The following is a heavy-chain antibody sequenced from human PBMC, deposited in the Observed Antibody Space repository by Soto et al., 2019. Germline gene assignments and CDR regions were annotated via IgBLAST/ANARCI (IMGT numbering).Heavy chain of an antibody. Sequence: ASVKVSFKASGYTFTSYYMHWVRQAPGQGLEWMGIINPSGGSTSYAQKFQGRVTMTRDTSTSTVYMELSSLRSEDTAVYYCARALDSGSYYKYYYGMDVWGQGTTVTV. D-gene: IGHD1-26*01. V-gene: IGHV1-46*01. J-gene: IGHJ6*02. CDR3: ARALDSGSYYKYYYGMDV. CDR1: GYTFTSYY. CDR2: INPSGGST.